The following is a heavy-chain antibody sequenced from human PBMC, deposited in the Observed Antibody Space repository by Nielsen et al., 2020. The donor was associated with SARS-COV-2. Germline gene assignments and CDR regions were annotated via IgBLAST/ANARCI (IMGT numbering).Heavy chain of an antibody. CDR3: AKGFSGGGPFDY. CDR2: ISWNSGSI. V-gene: IGHV3-9*01. Sequence: GGSLRLSCAASGFTFSSYWMSWVRQAPGKGLEWVSGISWNSGSIGYADSVKGRFTISRDNAKNSLYLQMNSLRAEDTALYYCAKGFSGGGPFDYWGQGTLVTVSS. D-gene: IGHD5-12*01. CDR1: GFTFSSYW. J-gene: IGHJ4*02.